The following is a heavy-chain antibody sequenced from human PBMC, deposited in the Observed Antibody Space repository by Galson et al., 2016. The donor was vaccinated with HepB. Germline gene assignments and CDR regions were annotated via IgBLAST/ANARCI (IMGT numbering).Heavy chain of an antibody. J-gene: IGHJ4*02. D-gene: IGHD6-13*01. CDR3: ARDRDAALDY. V-gene: IGHV1-18*01. Sequence: SAKVSCKASGYTFTNNGISWVRQAPGQRLEWMGWISAHSGNTNYAQRFQGRLTLTKDTSASTVYMALRSLRFDDTAMYYRARDRDAALDYWGQGALVTVSS. CDR1: GYTFTNNG. CDR2: ISAHSGNT.